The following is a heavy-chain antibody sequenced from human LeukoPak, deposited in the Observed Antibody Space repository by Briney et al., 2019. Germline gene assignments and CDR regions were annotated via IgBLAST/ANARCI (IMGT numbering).Heavy chain of an antibody. Sequence: SETLSLTCTVSGDSISSRNYYWAWVRQPPGKGLEWIGSIYYSGSTFYNPFLKSRVTISLHMSKNLFSLKLTSVTAADTAVYYCAREIRTRFGEHTPWRQGNLVSVSS. D-gene: IGHD3-10*01. V-gene: IGHV4-39*02. CDR3: AREIRTRFGEHTP. CDR1: GDSISSRNYY. J-gene: IGHJ5*02. CDR2: IYYSGST.